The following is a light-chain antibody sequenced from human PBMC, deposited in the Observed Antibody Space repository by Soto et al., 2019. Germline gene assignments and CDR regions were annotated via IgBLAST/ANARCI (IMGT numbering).Light chain of an antibody. CDR3: VLYMGSGISI. V-gene: IGLV8-61*01. CDR2: STN. CDR1: SGPVSTTYY. J-gene: IGLJ2*01. Sequence: QTVVTQEPSFSVSPGGTVTLTCGLSSGPVSTTYYPSWYQQTPGQAPRTLIYSTNTRSSGVPDRFSGSILGNKAALTNTGAQADDESDYYCVLYMGSGISIFGGGTKLTVL.